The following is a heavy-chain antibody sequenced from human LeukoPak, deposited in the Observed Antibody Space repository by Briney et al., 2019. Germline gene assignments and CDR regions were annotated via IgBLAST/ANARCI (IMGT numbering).Heavy chain of an antibody. Sequence: SETLSLTCTVSGGSISSYYWSWIRHPPRECVEGSVHIYYSGSNNYNTSLKSRVTIPVDTSKTQFSLKLSSVTAADTAVYYCARGSGYSYGVGEYYYYMDVWGKGTTVTVSS. D-gene: IGHD5-18*01. CDR3: ARGSGYSYGVGEYYYYMDV. J-gene: IGHJ6*03. CDR2: IYYSGSN. V-gene: IGHV4-59*01. CDR1: GGSISSYY.